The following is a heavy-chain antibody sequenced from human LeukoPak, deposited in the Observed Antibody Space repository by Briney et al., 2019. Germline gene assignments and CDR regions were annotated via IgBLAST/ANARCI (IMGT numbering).Heavy chain of an antibody. D-gene: IGHD3-22*01. CDR2: INWNGGSI. CDR3: ARGAGSGYLFYMDV. CDR1: GFTFDDHG. J-gene: IGHJ6*03. Sequence: GGSLRLSCAASGFTFDDHGMSWVRQTPEKGLEWVSGINWNGGSIDYADSVKGRSTISRDNAKNSLYLQMNSLRAEDTALYYCARGAGSGYLFYMDVWGKGTTVTVSS. V-gene: IGHV3-20*04.